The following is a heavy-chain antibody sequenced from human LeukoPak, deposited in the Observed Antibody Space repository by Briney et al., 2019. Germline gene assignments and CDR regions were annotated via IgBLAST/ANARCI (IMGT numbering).Heavy chain of an antibody. CDR2: INPSGGST. CDR3: ARDRPPDYVWGSYRLNDAFDI. V-gene: IGHV1-46*01. D-gene: IGHD3-16*02. Sequence: GSVKVSCKASGYTFTSYYMHWVRQAPGQGLEWMGIINPSGGSTSYAQKFQGRVTMTRDMSTSTVYMELSSLRSEDTAVYYCARDRPPDYVWGSYRLNDAFDIWGQGTMVTVSS. J-gene: IGHJ3*02. CDR1: GYTFTSYY.